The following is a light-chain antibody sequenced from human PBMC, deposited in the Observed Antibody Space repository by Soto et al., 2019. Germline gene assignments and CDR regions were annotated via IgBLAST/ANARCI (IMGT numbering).Light chain of an antibody. CDR3: QQYNSYS. CDR1: QGIDRW. V-gene: IGKV1-5*01. Sequence: DIQMTQSPSSVSASVGDRVTITCRASQGIDRWLGWYQQKPGKVPNLLIYHASILETAVPSRFSGNGSGTEFTLTISSLQPGDFATYYCQQYNSYSFGQGSRVEIK. J-gene: IGKJ1*01. CDR2: HAS.